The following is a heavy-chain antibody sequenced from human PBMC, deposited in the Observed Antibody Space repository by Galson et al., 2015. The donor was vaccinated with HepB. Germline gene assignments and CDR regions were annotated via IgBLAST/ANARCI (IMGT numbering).Heavy chain of an antibody. CDR1: GFAFSSYA. V-gene: IGHV3-21*01. J-gene: IGHJ3*02. D-gene: IGHD3-22*01. Sequence: SLRLSCAASGFAFSSYAMNWVRLAPGKGLEWVSSISSSSSYVYYADSVKGRFTISRDNAKNSLYLQMNSLRAEDTAVYYYARGYHYYDSSGYFRAVAFDIWGQGTMVTVSS. CDR2: ISSSSSYV. CDR3: ARGYHYYDSSGYFRAVAFDI.